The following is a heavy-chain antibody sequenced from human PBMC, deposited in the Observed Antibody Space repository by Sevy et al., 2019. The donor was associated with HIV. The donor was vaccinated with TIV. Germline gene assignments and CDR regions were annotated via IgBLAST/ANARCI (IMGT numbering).Heavy chain of an antibody. D-gene: IGHD3-3*01. V-gene: IGHV3-48*01. CDR1: GFTFSSYS. Sequence: GGSLRLSCAASGFTFSSYSMNWVRQAPGKGLEWVSYISSSSSTIYYADSVKGRFTISRDNAKNSLYLQMNSLRAEDTAVYYCASSFWSGYYGAFDIWGQGTMVTVSS. CDR2: ISSSSSTI. J-gene: IGHJ3*02. CDR3: ASSFWSGYYGAFDI.